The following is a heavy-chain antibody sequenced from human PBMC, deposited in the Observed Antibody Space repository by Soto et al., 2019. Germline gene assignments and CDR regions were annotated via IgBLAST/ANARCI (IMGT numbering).Heavy chain of an antibody. CDR2: ISRSGSTI. CDR1: GFTFGTYE. Sequence: EVQLVESGGGLVQPGGSLRLSCAASGFTFGTYEMNWVRQAPGKGLEWVSYISRSGSTIYYADSVKGRFTISRDNAKNSLYLQLNSLGAEDTAVYYCARDPSLSSSSYLSYYYGMDVWGQGTTVTVSS. D-gene: IGHD6-6*01. J-gene: IGHJ6*02. CDR3: ARDPSLSSSSYLSYYYGMDV. V-gene: IGHV3-48*03.